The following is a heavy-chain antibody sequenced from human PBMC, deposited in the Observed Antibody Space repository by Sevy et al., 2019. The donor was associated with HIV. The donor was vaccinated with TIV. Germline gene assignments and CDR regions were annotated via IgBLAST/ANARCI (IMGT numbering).Heavy chain of an antibody. D-gene: IGHD3-3*01. J-gene: IGHJ4*02. V-gene: IGHV1-58*02. CDR3: AAKGYYDFWSGLYFDY. CDR1: GFTFTSSA. Sequence: ASVKVSCKASGFTFTSSAMQWVRQARGQRLEWIGWIVVGSGNTNYAQKFQERVTITRDMSTSTAYMELSSLRSEDTAVYYCAAKGYYDFWSGLYFDYWGQGTLVTVSS. CDR2: IVVGSGNT.